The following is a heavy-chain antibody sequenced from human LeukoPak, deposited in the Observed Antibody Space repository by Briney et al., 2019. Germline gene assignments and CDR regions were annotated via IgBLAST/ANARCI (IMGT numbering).Heavy chain of an antibody. D-gene: IGHD3-22*01. J-gene: IGHJ4*02. Sequence: PGGSLRLSCAASGFIFSNYAMQWVRQAPGMGLEWVAFIRYDGGNTYYADSVKGRFTISRDNSKNTMYLQMNSLNAEDTAAYYCAKEGLTSSGYYIRWGQGTLVTVSS. CDR2: IRYDGGNT. V-gene: IGHV3-30*02. CDR3: AKEGLTSSGYYIR. CDR1: GFIFSNYA.